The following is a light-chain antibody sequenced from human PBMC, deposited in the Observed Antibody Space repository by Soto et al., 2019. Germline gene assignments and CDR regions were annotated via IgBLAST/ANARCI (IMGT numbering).Light chain of an antibody. Sequence: QAVVTQPPSVSGAPGQRVTISCTGNNSNLGAGYDVHWYQQLPGAAPKLVIFGNRNRPSGVPERFSGSKSGTSASLAITGLQAEDEGDYYCQSYDSTLSARYVFGTGTKLTVL. V-gene: IGLV1-40*01. CDR3: QSYDSTLSARYV. CDR2: GNR. J-gene: IGLJ1*01. CDR1: NSNLGAGYD.